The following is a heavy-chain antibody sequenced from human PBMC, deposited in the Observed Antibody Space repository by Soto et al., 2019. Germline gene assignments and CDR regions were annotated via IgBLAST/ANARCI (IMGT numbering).Heavy chain of an antibody. J-gene: IGHJ3*02. CDR2: IIPILGIA. Sequence: QVQLVQSGAEVKKPGSSVKVSCKASGGTFSSYTISWVRQAPGQGLEWMGRIIPILGIANYAQKFQGRGTITADKSTSTAYMELSSLRSEDTAGYYCARGRSEMAPITDAFDIWGQGTMVTVSS. V-gene: IGHV1-69*02. D-gene: IGHD5-12*01. CDR3: ARGRSEMAPITDAFDI. CDR1: GGTFSSYT.